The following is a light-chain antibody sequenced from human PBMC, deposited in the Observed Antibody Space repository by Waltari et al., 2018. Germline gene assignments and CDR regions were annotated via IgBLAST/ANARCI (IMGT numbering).Light chain of an antibody. V-gene: IGKV3-11*01. Sequence: EIVLAQSPATLSLSPGARATLSCRASQSVSSTLAWYQQKPGQAPRLLIYGTSNRATGIPDRFSGSGSGTDFTLTISSLEPDDFAVYYCQQYSNWPRTFGQGTKVEIK. CDR1: QSVSST. CDR2: GTS. J-gene: IGKJ1*01. CDR3: QQYSNWPRT.